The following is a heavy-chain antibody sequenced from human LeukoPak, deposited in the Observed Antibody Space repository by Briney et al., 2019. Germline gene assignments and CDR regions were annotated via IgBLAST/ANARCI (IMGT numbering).Heavy chain of an antibody. J-gene: IGHJ4*02. Sequence: PSETLSLTCAVYDGSFSGYYWSWIRQPPGKGLEWIGEINHSGSTYYNPSLKSRVTISVDTSKNQFSLKLSSVTAADTAVYYCARGRRQQPFDYWGQGTLVTVSS. CDR2: INHSGST. D-gene: IGHD6-13*01. V-gene: IGHV4-34*01. CDR3: ARGRRQQPFDY. CDR1: DGSFSGYY.